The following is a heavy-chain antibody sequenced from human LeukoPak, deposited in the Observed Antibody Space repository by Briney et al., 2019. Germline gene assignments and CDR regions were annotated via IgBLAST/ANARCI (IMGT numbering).Heavy chain of an antibody. V-gene: IGHV4-59*01. CDR3: ARGGLQYDY. CDR2: IYYSGST. D-gene: IGHD4-11*01. CDR1: GGSISSYY. J-gene: IGHJ4*02. Sequence: SETLSLTCSVSGGSISSYYWSLIRQPPGKGLEWIGYIYYSGSTNYNPSLKSRVTISVDTSKNQFSLKLSSVTAADTAVYYCARGGLQYDYWGQGTLVTVSS.